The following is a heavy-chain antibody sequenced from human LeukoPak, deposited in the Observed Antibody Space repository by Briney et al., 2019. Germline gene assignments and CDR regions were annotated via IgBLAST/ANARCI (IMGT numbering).Heavy chain of an antibody. J-gene: IGHJ4*02. CDR1: GFTFSSHA. CDR2: ITGSGGST. CDR3: ANVWATIAAVGY. D-gene: IGHD6-25*01. V-gene: IGHV3-23*01. Sequence: PGGSLRLSCAASGFTFSSHAMSWVRQAPGKGLEWVSAITGSGGSTYYADSVKGRFIISRDNSKNTLFLQMNSLRAEETAVYYCANVWATIAAVGYWGQGTLVTVSS.